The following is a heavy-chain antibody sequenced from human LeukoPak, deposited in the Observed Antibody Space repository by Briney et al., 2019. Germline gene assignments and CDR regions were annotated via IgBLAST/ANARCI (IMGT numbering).Heavy chain of an antibody. CDR2: IIPIFGTA. V-gene: IGHV1-69*13. CDR3: ARGYLGYSSGWHQFDY. Sequence: GASVKVSCKASGGTFSSYAISWVRQAPGQGLEWMGGIIPIFGTANYAQKFQGRVTITADESTSTAYMELSSLRSEDTAVYYCARGYLGYSSGWHQFDYWGQGTLVTVSS. D-gene: IGHD6-19*01. CDR1: GGTFSSYA. J-gene: IGHJ4*02.